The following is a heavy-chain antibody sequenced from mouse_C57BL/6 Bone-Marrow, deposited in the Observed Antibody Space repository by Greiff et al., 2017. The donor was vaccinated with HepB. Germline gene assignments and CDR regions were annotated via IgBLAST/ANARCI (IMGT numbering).Heavy chain of an antibody. Sequence: EVKLVESGGGLVQSGRSLRLSCATSGFTFSDFYMEWVRQAPGKGLEWIAASRNKANDYTTEYSATVKGRFIVSRDTSQSILYLQMNALRAEDTAIYYCARDAYGSSYDYDLEYWGTGTTVTVAS. D-gene: IGHD1-1*01. J-gene: IGHJ4*01. CDR3: ARDAYGSSYDYDLEY. CDR1: GFTFSDFY. V-gene: IGHV7-1*01. CDR2: SRNKANDYTT.